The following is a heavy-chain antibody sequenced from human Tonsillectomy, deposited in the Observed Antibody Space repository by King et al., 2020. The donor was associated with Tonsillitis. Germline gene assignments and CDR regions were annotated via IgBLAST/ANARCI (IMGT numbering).Heavy chain of an antibody. Sequence: VQLQESGPGLVKPSETLSLTCTVSGGSISSYYWSWIRQPPGKGLEWIGYIYYSGSTNYNPSLKSRVTISVDTSKNQFSLKLSSVTAADTAVYYCARVLSYNWNYSFDYWGQGTLVTVSS. D-gene: IGHD1-7*01. V-gene: IGHV4-59*01. CDR1: GGSISSYY. CDR3: ARVLSYNWNYSFDY. CDR2: IYYSGST. J-gene: IGHJ4*02.